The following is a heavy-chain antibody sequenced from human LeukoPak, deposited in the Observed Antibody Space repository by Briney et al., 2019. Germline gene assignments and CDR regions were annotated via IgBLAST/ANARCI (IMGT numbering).Heavy chain of an antibody. CDR1: GFTFSSYS. J-gene: IGHJ5*02. CDR2: ISSSSSYI. CDR3: ARDLRTQPQWFDP. Sequence: PGGSLRLSCAASGFTFSSYSMNWVRQAPGKGLEWVSSISSSSSYIYYADSVKGRFTISRDNAKNSLYLQMNSLRAEDTAVYYCARDLRTQPQWFDPWGQGTLVTVSS. V-gene: IGHV3-21*01. D-gene: IGHD2-2*01.